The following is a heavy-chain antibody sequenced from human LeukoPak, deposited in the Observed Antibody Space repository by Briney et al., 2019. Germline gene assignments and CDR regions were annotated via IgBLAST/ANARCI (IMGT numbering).Heavy chain of an antibody. V-gene: IGHV4-59*01. CDR2: IHYSGST. CDR1: GGSMSNYY. CDR3: ARYLAVAGFDP. J-gene: IGHJ5*02. Sequence: PSETLSLTCTVSGGSMSNYYWSWIRQPPGKGLEWIAYIHYSGSTKYNPSLNSRVSISVDTSKNQSSLNLTSVTTADTAVYFCARYLAVAGFDPWGQGTLVTVSS. D-gene: IGHD6-13*01.